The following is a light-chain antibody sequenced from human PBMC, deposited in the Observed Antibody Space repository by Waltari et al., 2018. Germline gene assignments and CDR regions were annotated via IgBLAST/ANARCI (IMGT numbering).Light chain of an antibody. V-gene: IGKV1-39*01. CDR1: QGIATF. CDR3: QQSYNTPFT. Sequence: DIQMTQSTSSLPASVGDRVITSCRASQGIATFLMWYQQKPGKAPKRLIYSASVLQPGVPSRFRGSGSGTDFTLTISRLQPEDFATYYCQQSYNTPFTFGQGTKLEIK. CDR2: SAS. J-gene: IGKJ2*01.